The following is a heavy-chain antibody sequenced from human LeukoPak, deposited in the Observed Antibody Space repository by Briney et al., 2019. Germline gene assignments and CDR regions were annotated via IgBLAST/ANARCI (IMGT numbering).Heavy chain of an antibody. J-gene: IGHJ2*01. D-gene: IGHD6-13*01. CDR3: ASTVGYSSSWYGTASWYFDL. Sequence: SETLSLTCTVSGGSISSYYWSWIRQPPGKGLEWIGYIYYSGSTNYNPSLKSRVTISVDTSKNQFSLKLSSVTAADTVVYYCASTVGYSSSWYGTASWYFDLWGRGTLVTVSS. CDR1: GGSISSYY. V-gene: IGHV4-59*08. CDR2: IYYSGST.